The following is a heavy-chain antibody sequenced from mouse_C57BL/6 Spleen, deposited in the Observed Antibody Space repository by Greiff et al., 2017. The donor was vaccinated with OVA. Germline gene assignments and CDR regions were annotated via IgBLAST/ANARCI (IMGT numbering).Heavy chain of an antibody. CDR3: ASCISYYYSSSYAMDY. J-gene: IGHJ4*01. CDR1: GFTFSSYA. Sequence: EVNLVESGGGLVKPGGSLKLSCAASGFTFSSYAMSWVRQRPEKRLEWVANISDGGSYTYYQDNVKGRCTISTDNAENNRYLAMSHLQSEDTAMYSCASCISYYYSSSYAMDYWGQGTSVTVSS. D-gene: IGHD1-1*01. CDR2: ISDGGSYT. V-gene: IGHV5-4*03.